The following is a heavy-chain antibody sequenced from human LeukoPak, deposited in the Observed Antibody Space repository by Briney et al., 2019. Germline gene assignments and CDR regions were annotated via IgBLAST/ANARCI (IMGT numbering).Heavy chain of an antibody. D-gene: IGHD3-9*01. V-gene: IGHV1-2*02. CDR1: GGTFSSYA. CDR3: ASPFDFNV. Sequence: ASVKVSCKASGGTFSSYAISWVRQAPGQGPEWMGWINPKSGGTSYAKNFQGRVTMTSDTSINTAYMELSRLRSDDTAVYYCASPFDFNVWGQGTMVTVSS. CDR2: INPKSGGT. J-gene: IGHJ3*01.